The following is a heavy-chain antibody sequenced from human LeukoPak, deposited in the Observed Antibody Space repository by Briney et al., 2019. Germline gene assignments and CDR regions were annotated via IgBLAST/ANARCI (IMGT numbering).Heavy chain of an antibody. D-gene: IGHD3-10*01. Sequence: SETLSLTCTVSGGSISRYYWSWIRQPPGKGLEWIGYIYYSGSTNSNPSLKSRVTISVDTSNNQFSLKLRSVTAADTAVYYCARAGWGFGEFFPFDYWGQGTLVTVSS. V-gene: IGHV4-59*01. J-gene: IGHJ4*02. CDR2: IYYSGST. CDR1: GGSISRYY. CDR3: ARAGWGFGEFFPFDY.